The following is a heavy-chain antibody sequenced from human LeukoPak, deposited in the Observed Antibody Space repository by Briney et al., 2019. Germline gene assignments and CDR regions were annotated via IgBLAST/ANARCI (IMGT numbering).Heavy chain of an antibody. V-gene: IGHV1-2*02. CDR1: GCTFTGYY. Sequence: ASVKVSCKASGCTFTGYYMHWVRQAPGQGLEWMGWINPNSGGTNYAQKFQGRVTMTRDTSISTAYMELSRLRSDDTAVYYCAREMATRSEYFQHWGQGTLVTVSS. J-gene: IGHJ1*01. D-gene: IGHD5-24*01. CDR2: INPNSGGT. CDR3: AREMATRSEYFQH.